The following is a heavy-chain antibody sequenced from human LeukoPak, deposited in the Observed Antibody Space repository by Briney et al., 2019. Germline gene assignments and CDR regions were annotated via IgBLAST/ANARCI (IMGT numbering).Heavy chain of an antibody. Sequence: SETLSLTRTVSGDSMGSFYWSWIRQSAGRGLEWIGHIYSSGTTKNNPSYKSRVTMSVDTSKNQFSLKLSSVTAADTAVYYCARGRERVVVVPAQISGPWFDPWGQGTLVTVSS. CDR2: IYSSGTT. V-gene: IGHV4-4*07. CDR1: GDSMGSFY. CDR3: ARGRERVVVVPAQISGPWFDP. D-gene: IGHD2-2*01. J-gene: IGHJ5*02.